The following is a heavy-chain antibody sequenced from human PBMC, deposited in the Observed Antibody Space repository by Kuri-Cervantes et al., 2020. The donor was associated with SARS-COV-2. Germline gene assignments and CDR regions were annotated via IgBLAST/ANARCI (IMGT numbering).Heavy chain of an antibody. Sequence: GESLKISCAASGFTFSSYAMHWVRQAPGKGLEWVAVISYDGSKKYYADSVKGRFTISRDNSKNTLYLQMNSLRAEDRAVYYCAKDLSYSSSWLDYYGMDVWGQGTTVTVSS. CDR2: ISYDGSKK. CDR1: GFTFSSYA. CDR3: AKDLSYSSSWLDYYGMDV. D-gene: IGHD6-13*01. V-gene: IGHV3-30*04. J-gene: IGHJ6*02.